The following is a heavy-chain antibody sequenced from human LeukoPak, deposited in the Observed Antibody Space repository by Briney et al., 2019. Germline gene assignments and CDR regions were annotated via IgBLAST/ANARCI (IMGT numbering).Heavy chain of an antibody. J-gene: IGHJ4*02. D-gene: IGHD2-21*01. CDR2: IYYSGST. CDR1: AGSISSYY. V-gene: IGHV4-59*01. Sequence: PSETLSLTCTVSAGSISSYYWSWIRQPPGKGLEWIGYIYYSGSTNCNPSLKSRVTISVDTSKNQFSLKLSSVTAEDTAVYYCARGDGDYDYWGQGTLVTVSS. CDR3: ARGDGDYDY.